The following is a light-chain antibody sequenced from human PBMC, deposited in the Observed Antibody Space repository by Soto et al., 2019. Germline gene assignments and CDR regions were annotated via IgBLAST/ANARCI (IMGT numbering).Light chain of an antibody. CDR1: SSDVGGYNY. CDR2: DVS. Sequence: QSALPQPASVSGSPGQSITISCTGTSSDVGGYNYVSWYQQHPGKAPKLMIYDVSNRPSGVSNRFSGSKSGITASLTISGLQAEDEADYYCNSFTTSSTYVFGTGTKVTVL. CDR3: NSFTTSSTYV. J-gene: IGLJ1*01. V-gene: IGLV2-14*01.